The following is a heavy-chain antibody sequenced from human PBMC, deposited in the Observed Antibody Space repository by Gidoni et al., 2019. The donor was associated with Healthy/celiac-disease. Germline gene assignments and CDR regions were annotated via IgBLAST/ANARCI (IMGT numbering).Heavy chain of an antibody. Sequence: EVQLLGSGGGLVQPGGSLRLSCAASGVTFSSYAMRWVRQAPGKGLEWVSAISGSGGSTYYADSVQGRFTLSRDNSKNTLYLQMNSLRAEDTAVYYCAKVDTAMVTYCGMDVWGQGTTVTVSS. V-gene: IGHV3-23*01. J-gene: IGHJ6*02. CDR1: GVTFSSYA. CDR2: ISGSGGST. D-gene: IGHD5-18*01. CDR3: AKVDTAMVTYCGMDV.